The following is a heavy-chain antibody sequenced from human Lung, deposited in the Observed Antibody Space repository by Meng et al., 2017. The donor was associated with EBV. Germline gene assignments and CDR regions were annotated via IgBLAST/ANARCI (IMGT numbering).Heavy chain of an antibody. CDR3: ARTRPLYGDLSAYLDY. Sequence: QVQLVQSGAEVKKPGXSVKGSAKASGYTFTSYGFNWVRQAPGQGLEWMGRISAYNGNTNYAQKLQGRVTMTTDTSTSTAYMELRSLGSEDTAVYYCARTRPLYGDLSAYLDYWGQGTLVTVSS. CDR2: ISAYNGNT. V-gene: IGHV1-18*01. J-gene: IGHJ4*02. CDR1: GYTFTSYG. D-gene: IGHD3-22*01.